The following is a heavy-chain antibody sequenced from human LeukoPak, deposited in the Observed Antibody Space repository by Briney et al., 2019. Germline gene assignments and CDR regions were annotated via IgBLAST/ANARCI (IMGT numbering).Heavy chain of an antibody. CDR1: GSTFSSYA. V-gene: IGHV3-23*01. CDR2: ISGSGGST. D-gene: IGHD3-9*01. CDR3: AKDLPYYDILTGYYKGYYYGMDV. Sequence: GGSLRLSCAASGSTFSSYAMSWVRQAPGKGLEWVSAISGSGGSTYYADSVKGRFTISRDNSKNTLYLQMNSLRAEDTAVYYCAKDLPYYDILTGYYKGYYYGMDVWGQGTTVTVSS. J-gene: IGHJ6*02.